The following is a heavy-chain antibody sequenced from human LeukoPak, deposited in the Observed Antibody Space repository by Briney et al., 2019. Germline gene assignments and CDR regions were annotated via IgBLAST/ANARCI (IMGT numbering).Heavy chain of an antibody. D-gene: IGHD2-15*01. CDR3: AGQSRLGYCSGGSCYSQPFDP. CDR1: GFTFTTYA. V-gene: IGHV3-48*03. CDR2: ISSSGFNI. J-gene: IGHJ5*02. Sequence: GGSLRLSCAASGFTFTTYAMPWVRQAPGKGLEWVSYISSSGFNIYYADSVKGRFTISRDNAKNSLYLQMNSLRAEDTAVYYCAGQSRLGYCSGGSCYSQPFDPWGQGTLVTVSS.